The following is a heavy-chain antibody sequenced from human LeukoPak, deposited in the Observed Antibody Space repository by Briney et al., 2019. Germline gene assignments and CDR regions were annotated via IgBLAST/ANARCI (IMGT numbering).Heavy chain of an antibody. CDR3: ARGRRQWELAGY. D-gene: IGHD1-26*01. CDR1: GGPLSSYY. J-gene: IGHJ4*02. Sequence: PSETLSLTCSVSGGPLSSYYWSWIRQPPGKGLEWIGYIYYSGSTNYNPSLKSRVTISVDTSKNQFSLKLSSVTAADTAVYYCARGRRQWELAGYWGQGTLVTVSS. CDR2: IYYSGST. V-gene: IGHV4-59*01.